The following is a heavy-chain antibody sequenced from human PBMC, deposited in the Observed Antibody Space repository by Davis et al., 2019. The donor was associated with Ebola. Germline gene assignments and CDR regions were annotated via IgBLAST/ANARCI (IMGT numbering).Heavy chain of an antibody. D-gene: IGHD2-21*02. CDR1: GGSISSGGYS. CDR3: ARGGVTAISRGAFDI. J-gene: IGHJ3*02. Sequence: PSETLSLTCAVSGGSISSGGYSWSWIRQPPGKGLEWIGYIYHSGSTYYNPSLKSRVTISVDRSKNQFSLKLSSVTAADTAVYYCARGGVTAISRGAFDIWGQGTMVTVSS. V-gene: IGHV4-30-2*01. CDR2: IYHSGST.